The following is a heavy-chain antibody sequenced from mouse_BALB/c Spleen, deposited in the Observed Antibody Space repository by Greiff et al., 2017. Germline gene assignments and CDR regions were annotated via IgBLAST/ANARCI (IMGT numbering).Heavy chain of an antibody. D-gene: IGHD1-1*01. V-gene: IGHV5-17*02. CDR2: ISSGSSTI. CDR1: GFTFSSFG. Sequence: EVKVEESGGGLVQPGGSRKLSCAASGFTFSSFGMHWVRQAPEKGLEWVAYISSGSSTIYYADTVKGRFTISRDNPKNTLFLQMTSLRSEDTAMYYCARSYNYYGSSYRYFDVWGAGTTVTVSS. CDR3: ARSYNYYGSSYRYFDV. J-gene: IGHJ1*01.